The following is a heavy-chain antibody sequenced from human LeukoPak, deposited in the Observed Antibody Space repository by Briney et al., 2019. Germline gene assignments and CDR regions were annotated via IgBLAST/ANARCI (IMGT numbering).Heavy chain of an antibody. CDR2: IYPGDSDT. Sequence: GESLKISCKGSGYSFTSYWIGWVRQMPGKGLEWMGIIYPGDSDTRHSPSFQGQVTISADKSISTAYLQWSSLKASDIAMYYCAITPPYCSSTSCRTGSFDYWGQGTLVTVSS. V-gene: IGHV5-51*01. CDR3: AITPPYCSSTSCRTGSFDY. J-gene: IGHJ4*02. CDR1: GYSFTSYW. D-gene: IGHD2-2*01.